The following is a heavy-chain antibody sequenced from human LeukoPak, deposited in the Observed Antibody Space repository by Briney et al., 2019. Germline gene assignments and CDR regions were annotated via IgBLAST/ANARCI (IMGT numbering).Heavy chain of an antibody. CDR1: GYTFTSHH. CDR3: ARGRPTNLNGIY. V-gene: IGHV1-8*01. J-gene: IGHJ4*02. CDR2: MNPESGNT. D-gene: IGHD1-1*01. Sequence: ASVKVSCKASGYTFTSHHINWVRQATGQGFEWMGWMNPESGNTDFAQKFQGRFTMTWDTSLSTAYMELSSLTSEDAAVYYCARGRPTNLNGIYWGQGTLVSVSS.